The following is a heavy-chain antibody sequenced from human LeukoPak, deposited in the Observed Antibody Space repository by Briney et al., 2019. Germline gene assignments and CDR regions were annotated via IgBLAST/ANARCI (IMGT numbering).Heavy chain of an antibody. CDR1: GYSISSGYY. Sequence: SETLSLTCTVSGYSISSGYYWGWIRQPPGKGLEWIGSIYHSGSTYYNPSLKSRVTISVDTSKNQFSLKLSSVTAADTAVYYCARDRYYYDSSGYYNWFDPWGQGTLVTVSS. V-gene: IGHV4-38-2*02. CDR3: ARDRYYYDSSGYYNWFDP. J-gene: IGHJ5*02. CDR2: IYHSGST. D-gene: IGHD3-22*01.